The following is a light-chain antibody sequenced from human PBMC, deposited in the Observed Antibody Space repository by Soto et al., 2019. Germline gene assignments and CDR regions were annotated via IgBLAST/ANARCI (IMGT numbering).Light chain of an antibody. CDR2: GAS. CDR3: QQRSNWIT. J-gene: IGKJ5*01. Sequence: SCRASQSVSSNLAWYQQKPGQAPRLLIYGASTRATGIPARFSGSGSGTDFTLTISSLEPEDFAVYYCQQRSNWITFGQGTRLEIK. CDR1: QSVSSN. V-gene: IGKV3-11*01.